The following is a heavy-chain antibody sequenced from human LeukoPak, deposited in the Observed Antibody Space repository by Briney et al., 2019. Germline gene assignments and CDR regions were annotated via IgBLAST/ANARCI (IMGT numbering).Heavy chain of an antibody. CDR1: GGSINNYY. V-gene: IGHV4-59*01. CDR3: ASGIESDCTNGVCYPFFDY. J-gene: IGHJ4*02. D-gene: IGHD2-8*01. CDR2: IYYSGST. Sequence: SETLSLTCTVSGGSINNYYWSWIRQPPGKGLEWIGYIYYSGSTNYNPSLKSRVTISVDTSKNQFSLKLSSVTAADTAVYYCASGIESDCTNGVCYPFFDYWGQGTLVTVSS.